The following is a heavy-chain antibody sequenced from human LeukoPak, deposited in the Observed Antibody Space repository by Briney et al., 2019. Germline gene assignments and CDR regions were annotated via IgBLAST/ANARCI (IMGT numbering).Heavy chain of an antibody. J-gene: IGHJ4*02. CDR1: GFNFIDYT. CDR3: AREPEGSPDY. V-gene: IGHV3-21*04. Sequence: GGSLRLSCAASGFNFIDYTMNWVRQAPGKGLEWVSSITSTGRYIFYADSLKGRFTISGDNAKKSLYLQMNSLRAEDTAVYYCAREPEGSPDYWGQGTLVTVSS. D-gene: IGHD3-10*01. CDR2: ITSTGRYI.